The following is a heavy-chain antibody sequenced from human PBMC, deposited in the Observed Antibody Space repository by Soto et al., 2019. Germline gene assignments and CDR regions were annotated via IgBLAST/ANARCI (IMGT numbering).Heavy chain of an antibody. D-gene: IGHD4-17*01. V-gene: IGHV3-33*01. Sequence: QVQLVESGGGVVQPGRSLRLSCAASGFTFSSYGMHWVRQAPGKGLEWVAVIWYDGSNKYYADSVKGRFTISRDNSKNTLYLQMNSLRAEDTAVYYCASENGDYTNDAFDIWGQGTMVTVSS. CDR2: IWYDGSNK. J-gene: IGHJ3*02. CDR1: GFTFSSYG. CDR3: ASENGDYTNDAFDI.